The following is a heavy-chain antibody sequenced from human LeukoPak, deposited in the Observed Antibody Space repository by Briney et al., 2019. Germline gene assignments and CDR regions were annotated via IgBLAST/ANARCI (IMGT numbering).Heavy chain of an antibody. J-gene: IGHJ2*01. V-gene: IGHV3-73*01. CDR2: IRSKTKSYAT. CDR3: ARLGSYIVVVEHWYFDL. CDR1: GFTFSDSA. D-gene: IGHD2-2*01. Sequence: HSGGSLRLSCAASGFTFSDSAMHWVRQASGKGLEWVGRIRSKTKSYATAYAASVKGRFTISRDDSKNTAYLQMNSLRAEDTAVYCCARLGSYIVVVEHWYFDLWGRGTLVTVSS.